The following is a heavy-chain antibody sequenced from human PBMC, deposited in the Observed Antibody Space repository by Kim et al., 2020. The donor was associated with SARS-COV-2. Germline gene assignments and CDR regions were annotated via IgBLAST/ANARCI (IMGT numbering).Heavy chain of an antibody. J-gene: IGHJ4*02. V-gene: IGHV3-53*05. D-gene: IGHD3-10*01. CDR3: EKRYYFDSANVDY. Sequence: ADSVKGRFTISRDTAESTLYHQMNSLLAEDTAVYYGEKRYYFDSANVDYWGQGTLVTVSS.